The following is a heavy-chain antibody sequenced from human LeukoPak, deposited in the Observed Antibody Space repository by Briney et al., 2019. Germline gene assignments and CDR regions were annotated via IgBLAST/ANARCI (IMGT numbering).Heavy chain of an antibody. V-gene: IGHV3-21*01. CDR2: ISDSGYYI. J-gene: IGHJ4*02. Sequence: PGGSLRLSCAASGFTFSDYSMNWVRQAPGKGLEWVSSISDSGYYIYYTDSVKGRFTISRENAKNSLYLQMNSLRAEDTAVYYCANHLAGGSTSCPPFDSWGQGTLVTVSS. D-gene: IGHD2-2*01. CDR3: ANHLAGGSTSCPPFDS. CDR1: GFTFSDYS.